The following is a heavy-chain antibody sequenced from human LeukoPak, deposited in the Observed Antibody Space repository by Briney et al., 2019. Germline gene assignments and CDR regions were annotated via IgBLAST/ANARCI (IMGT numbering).Heavy chain of an antibody. CDR1: GFIVSSNY. CDR2: IFSGGNT. V-gene: IGHV3-53*01. D-gene: IGHD4/OR15-4a*01. CDR3: AKERDYGPADY. J-gene: IGHJ4*02. Sequence: PGGSLRLSCAASGFIVSSNYMSWVRQAPGKGLEWVSAIFSGGNTYYADSVKGRFTVSRDNSKNTLFLQMNSLRAEDTAIYYCAKERDYGPADYWGQGTLVTVSS.